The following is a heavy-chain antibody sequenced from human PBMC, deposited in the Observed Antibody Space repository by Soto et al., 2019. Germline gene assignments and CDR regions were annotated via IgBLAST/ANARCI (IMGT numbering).Heavy chain of an antibody. D-gene: IGHD5-18*01. J-gene: IGHJ4*02. CDR2: ISTSGAST. Sequence: EVQLLESGGGWVQPGRSLRLSCAASGFTFTNYGMSWVRQAPGQGLEWVSGISTSGASTFYADSVKGRFTISRDNSNNTLFLYINTLRADDTAVYFCAKDLWGDGYKYDSWGQGTQVTVSS. CDR3: AKDLWGDGYKYDS. CDR1: GFTFTNYG. V-gene: IGHV3-23*01.